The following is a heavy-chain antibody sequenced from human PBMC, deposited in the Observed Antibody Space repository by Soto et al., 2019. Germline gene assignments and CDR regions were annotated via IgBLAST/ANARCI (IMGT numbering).Heavy chain of an antibody. CDR3: TKLRYCSGGSCPKMPYYYMDV. J-gene: IGHJ6*03. CDR1: GFTFSGSA. D-gene: IGHD2-15*01. Sequence: GGSLRLSCAASGFTFSGSAMHWVRQASGKGLEWVGRIRSKANSYATAYAASVKGRFTISRDDSKNTAYLQMNSLKTEDTAVYYCTKLRYCSGGSCPKMPYYYMDVWGKGPTVTVSS. V-gene: IGHV3-73*01. CDR2: IRSKANSYAT.